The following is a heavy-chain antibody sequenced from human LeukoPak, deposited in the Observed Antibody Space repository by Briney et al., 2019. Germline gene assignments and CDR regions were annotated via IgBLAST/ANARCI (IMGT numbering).Heavy chain of an antibody. CDR3: ARDKSSSWSIDY. J-gene: IGHJ4*02. CDR1: GFTFSTYN. V-gene: IGHV3-21*01. Sequence: GGSLRLSCAASGFTFSTYNMNWVRQAPGKGLEWVSSISSSSSHIYYADSVRGRFTISRDNAKNSVYLQMNSLRAEDTAVYYCARDKSSSWSIDYWGQGTLVTVSS. D-gene: IGHD6-13*01. CDR2: ISSSSSHI.